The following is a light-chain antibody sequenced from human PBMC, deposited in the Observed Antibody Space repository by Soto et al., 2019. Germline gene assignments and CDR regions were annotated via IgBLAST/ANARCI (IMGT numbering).Light chain of an antibody. Sequence: QSALTQPASVSGSPGQSITISCTGTSSDVGAYNYVSWYQQHPGKAPKLMIYDVSNRPSGVSNRFSGSKSGSTASLTISGLQAEDEADYYCSSYTSSSTDVFGTGTKLTVL. CDR2: DVS. J-gene: IGLJ1*01. V-gene: IGLV2-14*01. CDR1: SSDVGAYNY. CDR3: SSYTSSSTDV.